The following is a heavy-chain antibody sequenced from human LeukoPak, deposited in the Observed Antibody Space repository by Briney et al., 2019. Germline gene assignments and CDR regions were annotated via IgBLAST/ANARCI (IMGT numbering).Heavy chain of an antibody. Sequence: GGSLRLSCVASGFTFSSYWMTWVRQAPGKGLEWVANIKTDGSQIYYVDSVKGRFTISRDNAKTSLYLQMNSLRAEDMAFYYCAKDLGPLTYYYDSSGYSGAFDSWGQGTLVTVSS. D-gene: IGHD3-22*01. V-gene: IGHV3-7*03. J-gene: IGHJ4*02. CDR2: IKTDGSQI. CDR3: AKDLGPLTYYYDSSGYSGAFDS. CDR1: GFTFSSYW.